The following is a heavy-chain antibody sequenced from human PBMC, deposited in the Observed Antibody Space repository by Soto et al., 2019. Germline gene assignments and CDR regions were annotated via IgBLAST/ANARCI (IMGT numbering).Heavy chain of an antibody. J-gene: IGHJ5*02. V-gene: IGHV2-5*02. CDR3: AHSASYISSWYFPGDWFDP. CDR2: IYWDDDK. D-gene: IGHD6-13*01. Sequence: QITLKESGPTLVKPTQTLTLTCTFSGFSLSTSGVGVGWIRQPPGKALKWLAIIYWDDDKRYSPSLKSRLTITKDNSKNQVVLTMTNMDPVDTATSYCAHSASYISSWYFPGDWFDPWGQGTLFTVSS. CDR1: GFSLSTSGVG.